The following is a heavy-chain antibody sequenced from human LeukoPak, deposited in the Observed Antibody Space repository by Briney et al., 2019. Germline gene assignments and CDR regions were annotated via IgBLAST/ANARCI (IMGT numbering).Heavy chain of an antibody. J-gene: IGHJ6*02. CDR2: ISSSSSYI. D-gene: IGHD3-3*01. CDR1: GFTFSSYS. CDR3: ARDLEADYDFWSGSLDYGMDV. Sequence: GGSLRLSCAASGFTFSSYSMNWVRQAPGKGLEWVSSISSSSSYIYYADSVKGRFTISRDNAKNSLYLQMNSLRAEDTAVYYCARDLEADYDFWSGSLDYGMDVWGQGTTVTVSS. V-gene: IGHV3-21*01.